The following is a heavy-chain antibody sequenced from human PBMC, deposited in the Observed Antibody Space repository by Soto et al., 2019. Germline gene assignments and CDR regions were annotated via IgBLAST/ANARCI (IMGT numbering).Heavy chain of an antibody. CDR3: VRDQYSGYDFAL. D-gene: IGHD5-12*01. V-gene: IGHV4-30-4*01. J-gene: IGHJ5*02. CDR1: GASIAGGSYD. Sequence: SAPLSLTCSVSGASIAGGSYDWIWVLQPPGKGLEWIGYIPSRGRPFYNPSLTSRGTISADSSKNQLSLQLTSVTAADTAVYYCVRDQYSGYDFALWGQGNLVTVSS. CDR2: IPSRGRP.